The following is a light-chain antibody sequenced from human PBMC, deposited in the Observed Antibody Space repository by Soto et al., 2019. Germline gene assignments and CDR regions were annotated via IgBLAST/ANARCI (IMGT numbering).Light chain of an antibody. Sequence: EIVLTQSPGTLSLSPGERATLSCRASQRVSSSYLAWYQQKPGQAPRLLIYGASSRATGIPDRFSGSGSGTDFTLTISRLEPEDFAVYYCQQYGSSLPFTFGGGTKVEI. CDR3: QQYGSSLPFT. CDR2: GAS. J-gene: IGKJ4*01. CDR1: QRVSSSY. V-gene: IGKV3-20*01.